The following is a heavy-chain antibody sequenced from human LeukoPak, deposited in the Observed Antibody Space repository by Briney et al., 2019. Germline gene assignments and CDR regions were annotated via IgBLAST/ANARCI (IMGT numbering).Heavy chain of an antibody. V-gene: IGHV4-59*01. J-gene: IGHJ3*02. Sequence: SETLSLTCTVSGGSISSYYWSWIRQPPGKGLEWIGYIYYSGSTNYNPSLKSRVTISVDTSKNQFSLKLSSVTAADTAVYYCARDGPMVRGVWGAFDIWGQGTMVTVSS. D-gene: IGHD3-10*01. CDR2: IYYSGST. CDR1: GGSISSYY. CDR3: ARDGPMVRGVWGAFDI.